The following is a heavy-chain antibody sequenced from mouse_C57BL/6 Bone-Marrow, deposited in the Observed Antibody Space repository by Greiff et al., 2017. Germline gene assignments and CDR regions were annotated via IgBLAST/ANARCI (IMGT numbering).Heavy chain of an antibody. Sequence: EVKLQESVAELVRPGASVKLSCTASGFNIKNTYMHWVQQRPEQGLEWIGRIDPANGNTTYAPKFQGKATITADTSSNTAYLQLSSLTSGDTAIYYCASPITTVVATPFAYWGQGTLVTVSA. V-gene: IGHV14-3*01. CDR3: ASPITTVVATPFAY. D-gene: IGHD1-1*01. J-gene: IGHJ3*01. CDR2: IDPANGNT. CDR1: GFNIKNTY.